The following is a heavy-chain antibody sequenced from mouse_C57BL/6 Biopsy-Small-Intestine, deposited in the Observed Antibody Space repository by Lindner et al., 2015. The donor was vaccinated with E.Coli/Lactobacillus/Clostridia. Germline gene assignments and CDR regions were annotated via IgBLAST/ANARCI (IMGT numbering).Heavy chain of an antibody. V-gene: IGHV1-82*01. CDR3: ARGGYSNWDY. CDR1: GYAFSSSW. J-gene: IGHJ2*01. Sequence: VQLQESGPELVKPGASVKISCKASGYAFSSSWMNWVKQRPGKGLEWIGRIYPGDGDINYNGKFKGKATLTADKSSSTAYMQLSSLTSEDPAVYFCARGGYSNWDYWGQGTTLTVSS. D-gene: IGHD2-5*01. CDR2: IYPGDGDI.